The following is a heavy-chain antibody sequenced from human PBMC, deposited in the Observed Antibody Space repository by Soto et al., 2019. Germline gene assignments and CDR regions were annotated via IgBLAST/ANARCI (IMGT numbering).Heavy chain of an antibody. CDR2: ISSSGSTI. V-gene: IGHV3-11*01. Sequence: GGSLRLSCAASGVTFSDYYMSWIRQAPGKGLEWVSYISSSGSTIYYADSVKGRFTISRDNAKNSLYLQMNSLRAEDTAVYYCARDRKPSFVESKNWFDPWGQGTLVTVSS. CDR3: ARDRKPSFVESKNWFDP. J-gene: IGHJ5*02. D-gene: IGHD3-10*01. CDR1: GVTFSDYY.